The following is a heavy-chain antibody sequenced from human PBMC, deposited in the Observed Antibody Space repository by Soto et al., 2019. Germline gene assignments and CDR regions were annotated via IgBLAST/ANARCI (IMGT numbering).Heavy chain of an antibody. CDR3: ARESSDYYGAHIFDY. D-gene: IGHD3-10*01. CDR2: IWYDGSNK. CDR1: GFTFSSYG. V-gene: IGHV3-33*01. J-gene: IGHJ4*02. Sequence: PGGSLRLSCAASGFTFSSYGMHWVRQAPGKGLEWAAVIWYDGSNKYYADSVKGRFTISRDNSKNTLYLQMNSLRAEDTAVYYCARESSDYYGAHIFDYWGQGTLVTVSS.